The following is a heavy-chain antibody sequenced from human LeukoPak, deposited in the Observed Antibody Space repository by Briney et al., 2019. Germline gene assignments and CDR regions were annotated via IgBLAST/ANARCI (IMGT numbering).Heavy chain of an antibody. J-gene: IGHJ1*01. CDR1: GGTFSSYA. D-gene: IGHD6-13*01. CDR3: ARDDSNGTGSSAAYFQH. V-gene: IGHV1-69*06. CDR2: IIPIFGTA. Sequence: ASVKVSCKASGGTFSSYAISWVRQAPGQGLEWMGGIIPIFGTANYAQKFQGRVTITADKSTSTAYMELSSLRSEDTAVYYCARDDSNGTGSSAAYFQHWGQGTLVTVSS.